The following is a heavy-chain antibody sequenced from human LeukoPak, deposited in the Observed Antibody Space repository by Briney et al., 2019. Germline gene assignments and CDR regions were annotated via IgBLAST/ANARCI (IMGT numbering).Heavy chain of an antibody. J-gene: IGHJ4*02. D-gene: IGHD3-10*01. CDR3: AREAIHYGWGCLDY. CDR1: GGSISSYY. CDR2: IHSSGST. Sequence: SETLSLTCTVSGGSISSYYWSWIRQPAGKGLEWIGRIHSSGSTNYSPSLKSRVAMSLDTSKNQFSLELSSVTAAGTAVYYCAREAIHYGWGCLDYWGQGTLVTVSS. V-gene: IGHV4-4*07.